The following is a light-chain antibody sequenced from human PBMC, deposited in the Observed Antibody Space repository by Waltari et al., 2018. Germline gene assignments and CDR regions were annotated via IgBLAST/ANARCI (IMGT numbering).Light chain of an antibody. CDR1: SSNIGSNT. J-gene: IGLJ2*01. V-gene: IGLV1-44*01. CDR2: SNN. Sequence: QSVLTQPPSASGTPGQRVTISCSGRSSNIGSNTVTWYQQLPGTAPKLLIYSNNQRPSGVPDRFSGSKSGTSASLAISGLRSEDEADYYCATWDDSLKGPVFGGGTKLTVL. CDR3: ATWDDSLKGPV.